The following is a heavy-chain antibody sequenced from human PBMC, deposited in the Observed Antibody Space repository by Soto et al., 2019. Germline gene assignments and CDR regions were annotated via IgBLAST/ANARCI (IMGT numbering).Heavy chain of an antibody. V-gene: IGHV6-1*01. CDR2: AYFRSKWYN. CDR1: GDSVSSNTAS. J-gene: IGHJ5*02. CDR3: AKGDNLGPKTGYAFDP. D-gene: IGHD5-12*01. Sequence: SQTLSLTCAISGDSVSSNTASWNWIRQSPSRGLEWLGRAYFRSKWYNDYAVSVKSRIIINPDTSNNQFSLQLNSVTPEDTAVYFCAKGDNLGPKTGYAFDPWGQGIMVTVSS.